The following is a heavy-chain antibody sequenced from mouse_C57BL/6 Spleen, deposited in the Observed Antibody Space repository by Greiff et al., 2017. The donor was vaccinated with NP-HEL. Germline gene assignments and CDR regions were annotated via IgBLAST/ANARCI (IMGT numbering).Heavy chain of an antibody. V-gene: IGHV14-3*01. CDR3: ARLWDEGSSGGDFDV. CDR1: GFNIKNTY. CDR2: IDPANGNT. D-gene: IGHD1-1*01. J-gene: IGHJ1*03. Sequence: VQLQQSVAELVRPGASVKLSCTASGFNIKNTYMHWVKQRPEQGLERIGRIDPANGNTKYAPKFQGKATITADSAANTAYLQLSSLTSEATAIYYSARLWDEGSSGGDFDVWDKGTTVTVAS.